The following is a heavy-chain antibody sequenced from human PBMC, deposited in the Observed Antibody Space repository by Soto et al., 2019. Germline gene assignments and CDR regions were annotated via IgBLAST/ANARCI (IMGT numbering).Heavy chain of an antibody. CDR3: ASSYSRSSFDWLDP. V-gene: IGHV1-2*02. Sequence: QVQLVQSGAEVKKPGASVKVSCKASGYTFTDYYLHWVRQAPGQGLEWMGWISPNSGGTNYALEFQGRVTMTRDTSISTAYMELSKLRSDDTAEYYCASSYSRSSFDWLDPWGQGTLVAVSS. CDR2: ISPNSGGT. D-gene: IGHD6-6*01. J-gene: IGHJ5*02. CDR1: GYTFTDYY.